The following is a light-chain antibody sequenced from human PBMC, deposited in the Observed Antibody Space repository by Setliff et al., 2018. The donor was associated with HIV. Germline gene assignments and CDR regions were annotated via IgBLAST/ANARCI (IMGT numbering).Light chain of an antibody. Sequence: SYELTQPPSVSVAPGKTARITCGGDNIGSKSVHWYQQKPGRAPVLVVHDDSDRPSGIPERFSGSNSGNTATLTISRVEAGDEADYYCQVWDSSSDHPGVFGTGTKVTVL. J-gene: IGLJ1*01. CDR2: DDS. V-gene: IGLV3-21*03. CDR3: QVWDSSSDHPGV. CDR1: NIGSKS.